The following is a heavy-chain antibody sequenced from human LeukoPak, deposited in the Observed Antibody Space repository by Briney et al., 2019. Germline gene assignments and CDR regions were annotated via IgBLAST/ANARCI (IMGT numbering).Heavy chain of an antibody. CDR2: ISSSSSDI. D-gene: IGHD4-17*01. J-gene: IGHJ1*01. V-gene: IGHV3-21*01. CDR3: ARDRPHDYGDYPEYFQH. Sequence: PGGSLRLSCAASGFTFSSYSMNWVRQAPGKGLEWVSSISSSSSDIYYADSVKGRFTISRDNAKNSLYLQMNSLRAEDTAVYYCARDRPHDYGDYPEYFQHWGQGTLVTVSS. CDR1: GFTFSSYS.